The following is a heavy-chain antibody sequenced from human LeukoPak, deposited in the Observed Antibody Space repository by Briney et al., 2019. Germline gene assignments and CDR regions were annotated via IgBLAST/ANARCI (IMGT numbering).Heavy chain of an antibody. CDR2: ISAYNGNT. D-gene: IGHD1-26*01. Sequence: ASVKVSCKASGYTFTGYYMHWVRQAPGQGLEWMGWISAYNGNTNYAQKLQGRVTMTTDTSTSTAYMELRSLRSDDTAVYYCAREAPLEELYYYGMDVWGQGTTVTVSS. J-gene: IGHJ6*02. CDR3: AREAPLEELYYYGMDV. CDR1: GYTFTGYY. V-gene: IGHV1-18*04.